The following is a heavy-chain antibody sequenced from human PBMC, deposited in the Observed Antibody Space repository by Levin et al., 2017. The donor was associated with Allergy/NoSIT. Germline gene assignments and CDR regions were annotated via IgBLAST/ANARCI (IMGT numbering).Heavy chain of an antibody. D-gene: IGHD6-13*01. Sequence: GESLKISCAASGFTFSSYWMHWVRQAPGKGLVWVSRINSDGSSTSYADSVKGRFTISRDNAKNTLYLQMNSLRAEDTAVYYCARDSSSWYWFDPWGQGTLVTVSS. CDR2: INSDGSST. CDR1: GFTFSSYW. CDR3: ARDSSSWYWFDP. J-gene: IGHJ5*02. V-gene: IGHV3-74*01.